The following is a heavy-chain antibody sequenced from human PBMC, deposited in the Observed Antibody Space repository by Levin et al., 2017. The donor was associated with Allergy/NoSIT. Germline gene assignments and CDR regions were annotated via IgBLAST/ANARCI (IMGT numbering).Heavy chain of an antibody. CDR3: ARSSGWHWQHLGRPLDY. D-gene: IGHD6-19*01. J-gene: IGHJ4*02. Sequence: ASVKVSCKASGYTFTSYDINWVRQATGQGLEWMGWMNPNSGNTGCAQKFQGRVTMTRNTSISTAYMELSSLRSEDTAVYYCARSSGWHWQHLGRPLDYWGQGTLVTVSS. CDR2: MNPNSGNT. CDR1: GYTFTSYD. V-gene: IGHV1-8*01.